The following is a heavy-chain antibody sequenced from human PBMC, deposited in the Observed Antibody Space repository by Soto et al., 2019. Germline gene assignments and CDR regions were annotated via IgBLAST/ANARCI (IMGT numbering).Heavy chain of an antibody. D-gene: IGHD6-19*01. J-gene: IGHJ4*02. CDR3: TTDPNVRPVAGTFDY. Sequence: PWGVPRLSCAASGFTFSNAWMNWVRQAPGKGLEWVGRIKSKTDGGTTDYAAPVKGRFTISRDDSKNTLYLQMNSLKTEDTAVYYCTTDPNVRPVAGTFDYWGQGTLVTVSS. CDR1: GFTFSNAW. V-gene: IGHV3-15*07. CDR2: IKSKTDGGTT.